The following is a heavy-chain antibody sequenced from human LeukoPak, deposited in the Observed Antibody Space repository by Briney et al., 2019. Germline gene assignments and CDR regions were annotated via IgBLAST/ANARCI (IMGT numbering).Heavy chain of an antibody. CDR2: IYYSGST. V-gene: IGHV4-59*08. CDR1: GGSISSYY. Sequence: SETLSPTCTVSGGSISSYYWSWIRQPPGKGLEWIGYIYYSGSTNYNPSLKSRVTISVDTSKNQFSLKLSSVTAADTAVYYCARQLTTVSTDWYFDLWGRGTLVTVSS. D-gene: IGHD4-17*01. CDR3: ARQLTTVSTDWYFDL. J-gene: IGHJ2*01.